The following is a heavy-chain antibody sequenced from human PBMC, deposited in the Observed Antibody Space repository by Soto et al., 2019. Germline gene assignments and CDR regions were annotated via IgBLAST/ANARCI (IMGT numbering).Heavy chain of an antibody. Sequence: GWSLRVSCAASGVTFSSYTMNWVRQAPGKGLEWVAFITSGSDYIYYADSVKGRFTISRDDANNSLFLQMSSMRAEDTAVYYCTRENVVTIFRRGQRGRFANWSQRTIVAVSS. J-gene: IGHJ1*01. CDR3: TRENVVTIFRRGQRGRFAN. V-gene: IGHV3-21*01. D-gene: IGHD3-9*01. CDR1: GVTFSSYT. CDR2: ITSGSDYI.